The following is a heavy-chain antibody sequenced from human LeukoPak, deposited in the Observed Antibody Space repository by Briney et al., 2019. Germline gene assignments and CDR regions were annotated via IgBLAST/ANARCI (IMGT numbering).Heavy chain of an antibody. Sequence: KPSETLSLTCTVSGGSISSYYWSWIRQPPGKGLEWIGYIYYSGSTNYNPSLKSRVTISVDTSKNQFSLKLSSVTAADTAVYYCARVPYYYDSSGYRPELRHFDYWGQGTLVTVSS. D-gene: IGHD3-22*01. CDR1: GGSISSYY. J-gene: IGHJ4*02. CDR2: IYYSGST. V-gene: IGHV4-59*08. CDR3: ARVPYYYDSSGYRPELRHFDY.